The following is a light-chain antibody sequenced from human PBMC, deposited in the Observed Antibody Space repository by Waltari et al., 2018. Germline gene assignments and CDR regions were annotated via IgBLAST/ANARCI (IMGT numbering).Light chain of an antibody. CDR2: EGN. V-gene: IGLV6-57*01. CDR3: HSVDSSKQV. Sequence: NFLLTHPQSVSGSPGKTVTISCTRNSGSIAGYYVQWYQQRPGQFPTIVIFEGNQRPSGDPDRFSGSIGRSSNSASLTISGLKTEDEADYYCHSVDSSKQVFGGGTKLTVL. J-gene: IGLJ3*02. CDR1: SGSIAGYY.